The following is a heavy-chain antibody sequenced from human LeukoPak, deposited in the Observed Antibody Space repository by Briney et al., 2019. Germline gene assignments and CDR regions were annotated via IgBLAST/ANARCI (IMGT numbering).Heavy chain of an antibody. J-gene: IGHJ4*02. Sequence: PSETLSLTCGVSGGSISTYDWSWIRQPPGKGLGWIGYIYYSGSTNYNPSLKSRVTISVDTSKNQFSLKLSSVTAADTAVYYCARALTYGGYDLAYWGQGSLVTVSS. CDR3: ARALTYGGYDLAY. CDR1: GGSISTYD. CDR2: IYYSGST. V-gene: IGHV4-59*01. D-gene: IGHD3-9*01.